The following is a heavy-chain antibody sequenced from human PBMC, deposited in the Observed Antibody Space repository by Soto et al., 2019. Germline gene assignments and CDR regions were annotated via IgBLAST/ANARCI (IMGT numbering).Heavy chain of an antibody. CDR2: IYPGGTT. CDR3: HGYGY. J-gene: IGHJ4*02. D-gene: IGHD5-12*01. Sequence: PGGSLRLSCVVSGFPVSSTNYMSWVRQAPGKGLEWVSVIYPGGTTFYTDSVKGRFTISRDNSKNTLYLQMNSLRAEDTAVYYCHGYGYWGQGTLVTVSS. V-gene: IGHV3-53*01. CDR1: GFPVSSTNY.